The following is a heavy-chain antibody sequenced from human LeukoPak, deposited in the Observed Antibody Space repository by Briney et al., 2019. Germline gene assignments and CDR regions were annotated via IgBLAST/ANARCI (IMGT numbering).Heavy chain of an antibody. D-gene: IGHD2-15*01. Sequence: GGSLRLSCATSGVTFGTIYMSWVRQAPGKGLEWVSVIFDGGTTYYADSVKGRFTISRDTSTKTLNLQMDSLRAEDTAVYYCARHCSGGTCPFDYWGQGTLVTVSS. CDR3: ARHCSGGTCPFDY. J-gene: IGHJ4*02. CDR2: IFDGGTT. CDR1: GVTFGTIY. V-gene: IGHV3-66*04.